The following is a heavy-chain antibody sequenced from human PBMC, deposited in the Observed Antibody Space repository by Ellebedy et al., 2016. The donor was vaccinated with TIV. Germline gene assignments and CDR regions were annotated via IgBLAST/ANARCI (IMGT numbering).Heavy chain of an antibody. D-gene: IGHD4-17*01. Sequence: PGESLKISCAASGFNFRSYWMTWVRQAPGKGLEWVAKIRQEGDEIYYVESVKGRFTISRDNAKNSLFLQSNSLRVEDTAVYYCARRASYGDYAVQVNPWFDPWGQGTLVTVSS. CDR2: IRQEGDEI. CDR1: GFNFRSYW. V-gene: IGHV3-7*01. J-gene: IGHJ5*02. CDR3: ARRASYGDYAVQVNPWFDP.